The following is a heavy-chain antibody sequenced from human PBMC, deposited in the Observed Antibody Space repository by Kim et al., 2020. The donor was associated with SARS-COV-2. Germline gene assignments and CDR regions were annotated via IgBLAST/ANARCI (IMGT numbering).Heavy chain of an antibody. CDR3: AKGGTYYDFWSGYYYGMDV. CDR1: GFTFSSYA. J-gene: IGHJ6*02. Sequence: GGSLRLSCAASGFTFSSYAMSWVRQAPGKGLEWVSAISGSGGSTYYADSVKGRFTISRDNSKNTLYLQMNSLRAENRAVYYCAKGGTYYDFWSGYYYGMDVWGQGTTVTVSS. CDR2: ISGSGGST. V-gene: IGHV3-23*01. D-gene: IGHD3-3*01.